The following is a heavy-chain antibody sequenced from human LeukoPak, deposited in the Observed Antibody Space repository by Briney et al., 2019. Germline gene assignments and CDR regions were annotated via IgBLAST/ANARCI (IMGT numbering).Heavy chain of an antibody. CDR3: ARMGGGALGPWDY. D-gene: IGHD3-16*01. CDR1: GYTFTGYY. V-gene: IGHV1-2*02. J-gene: IGHJ4*02. Sequence: ASVKVSCKASGYTFTGYYMHWVRQAPGQGLEWMGWINPNSGGTNYAQQFQGRVTMTRDTSISTAYMELSRLRSDDTAVYYCARMGGGALGPWDYWGQGTLVTVSS. CDR2: INPNSGGT.